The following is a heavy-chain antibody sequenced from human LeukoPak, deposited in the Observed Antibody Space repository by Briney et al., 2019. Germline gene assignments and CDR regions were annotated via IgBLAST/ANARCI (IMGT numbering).Heavy chain of an antibody. CDR2: INHSGTT. CDR3: ARGSHGIGPDY. D-gene: IGHD2-15*01. J-gene: IGHJ4*02. Sequence: SETLSLTCAVYGGSFSSHYWSWIRQPPGKWLEWIGEINHSGTTNYNPSLKSRVTISVDTSKNQFSLRLTSVTAVDTAVYYCARGSHGIGPDYWGQGALVTVSS. V-gene: IGHV4-34*01. CDR1: GGSFSSHY.